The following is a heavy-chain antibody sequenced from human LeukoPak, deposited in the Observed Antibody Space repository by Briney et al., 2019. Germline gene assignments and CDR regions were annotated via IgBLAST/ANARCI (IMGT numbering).Heavy chain of an antibody. V-gene: IGHV1-69*06. J-gene: IGHJ4*02. Sequence: SVKVSCKASGYIFTSYYMHWVRQAPGQGLEWLGGIIPVFGTTTYAQKFQAKVTMTADKSTNTAYLEISSLTSDDTAVYYCARCSPGDSSNFYAVLQYWGQGTQVTVST. CDR3: ARCSPGDSSNFYAVLQY. CDR1: GYIFTSYY. CDR2: IIPVFGTT. D-gene: IGHD3-22*01.